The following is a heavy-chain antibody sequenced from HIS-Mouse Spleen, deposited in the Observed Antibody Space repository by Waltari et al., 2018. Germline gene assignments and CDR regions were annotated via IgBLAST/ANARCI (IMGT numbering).Heavy chain of an antibody. CDR3: ATDLITGTTRGFDY. V-gene: IGHV1-24*01. CDR1: GYTLTELS. Sequence: QVQLVQSGAEVKKPGASVKVSCKVSGYTLTELSMHWVRQAPGKGLEWMGGFDPEDGETIYEQKFQGRVTMTEETSTDTAYMELSSLRSEDTAVYYCATDLITGTTRGFDYWGQGTLVTVSS. D-gene: IGHD1-7*01. J-gene: IGHJ4*02. CDR2: FDPEDGET.